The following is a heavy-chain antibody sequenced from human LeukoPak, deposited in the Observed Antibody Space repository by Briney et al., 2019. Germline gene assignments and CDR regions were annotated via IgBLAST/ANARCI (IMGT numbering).Heavy chain of an antibody. J-gene: IGHJ6*02. Sequence: GGSLRLSCAASGFSFASYALHWVRRPPGRGLEWVALQSHDASDKYYAESVKGRFTISRDNSMNRLYLQMNSLRVEDTAVYFCARGDQRRAGGPATQGFYYYGMDVWGPGTTV. CDR1: GFSFASYA. D-gene: IGHD6-25*01. V-gene: IGHV3-30*04. CDR2: QSHDASDK. CDR3: ARGDQRRAGGPATQGFYYYGMDV.